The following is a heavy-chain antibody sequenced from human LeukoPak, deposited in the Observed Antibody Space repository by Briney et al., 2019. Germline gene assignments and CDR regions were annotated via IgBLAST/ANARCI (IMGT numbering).Heavy chain of an antibody. V-gene: IGHV4-61*08. D-gene: IGHD6-13*01. CDR3: AREGIAAAGKRSGWFDP. Sequence: SETLSLTCTVSGGSISSGDYYWSWIRQPPGKGLEWIGYIYYSGSTNYNPSLKSRVTISVDTSKNQFSLKLSSVTAADTAVYYCAREGIAAAGKRSGWFDPWGQGTLVTVSS. J-gene: IGHJ5*02. CDR1: GGSISSGDYY. CDR2: IYYSGST.